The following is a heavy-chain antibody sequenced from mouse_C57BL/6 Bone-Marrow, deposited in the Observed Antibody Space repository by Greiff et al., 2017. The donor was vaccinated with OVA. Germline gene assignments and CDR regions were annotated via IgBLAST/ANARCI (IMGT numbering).Heavy chain of an antibody. J-gene: IGHJ3*01. CDR3: ARWGSGYPSWFAY. V-gene: IGHV1-82*01. Sequence: VQLQQSGPELVKPGASVKISCKASGYAFSSSWMNWVKQRPGKGLEWIGRVYPGDGDTNYNGKFKGKATLTADKSSSTAYMQLSSLTSEDSAVYFCARWGSGYPSWFAYWGQGTLVTVSA. CDR1: GYAFSSSW. D-gene: IGHD3-2*02. CDR2: VYPGDGDT.